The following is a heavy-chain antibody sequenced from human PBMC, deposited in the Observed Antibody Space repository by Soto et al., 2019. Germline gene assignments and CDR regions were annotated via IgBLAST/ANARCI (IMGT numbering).Heavy chain of an antibody. CDR3: ARNRRNFDIWSDPQVGDGMDV. Sequence: EVQLVESGGGLVQPGGSLRLSCAASGFTFSSYEMNWVRQAPGKGLEWVSYISTSGATRYYVDSVKGRFTISRDNAKNSLVLQMNSLRSEDTALYYCARNRRNFDIWSDPQVGDGMDVWGQGTTVTVSS. CDR2: ISTSGATR. D-gene: IGHD3-3*01. CDR1: GFTFSSYE. V-gene: IGHV3-48*03. J-gene: IGHJ6*02.